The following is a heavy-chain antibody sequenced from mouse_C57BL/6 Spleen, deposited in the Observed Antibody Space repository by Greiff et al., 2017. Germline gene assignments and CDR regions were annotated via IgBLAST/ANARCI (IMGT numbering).Heavy chain of an antibody. V-gene: IGHV1-82*01. CDR3: ARPGDGYYGRFAY. D-gene: IGHD2-3*01. Sequence: VQLQQSGPELVKPGASVKISCKASGYAFSSSWMNWVKQRPGKGLEWIGRIYPGDGDTNYNGKFKGKATLTADKSSSTAYMQLSSLTSEDSAVYFCARPGDGYYGRFAYWGQGTLVTVSA. CDR1: GYAFSSSW. CDR2: IYPGDGDT. J-gene: IGHJ3*01.